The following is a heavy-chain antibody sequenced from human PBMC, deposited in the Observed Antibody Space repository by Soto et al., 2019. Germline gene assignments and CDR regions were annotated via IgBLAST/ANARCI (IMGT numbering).Heavy chain of an antibody. D-gene: IGHD4-17*01. J-gene: IGHJ6*02. Sequence: SETLSLTCTVSGGSISSYYWSWIRQPPGKGLEWIGYIYYSGSTNYNPSLKSRVTISVDTSKNQFSLKLSSVTAADTAVYYCARAGTGTVTTGMDVWGQGTTVTVSS. CDR3: ARAGTGTVTTGMDV. V-gene: IGHV4-59*01. CDR1: GGSISSYY. CDR2: IYYSGST.